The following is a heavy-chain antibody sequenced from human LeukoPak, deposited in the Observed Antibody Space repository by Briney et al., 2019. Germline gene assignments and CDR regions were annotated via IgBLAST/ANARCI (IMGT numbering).Heavy chain of an antibody. CDR1: GFTFTSSA. D-gene: IGHD3-3*01. CDR2: IVVGSGNT. CDR3: AADKYDLWSGYPTDY. Sequence: GASVKVSCKASGFTFTSSAVQWVRQARGQRLEWIGWIVVGSGNTNYAQKFQERVTITRDMSTSTAYMELSSLRSEDTAVYYCAADKYDLWSGYPTDYWGQGTLVTVSS. V-gene: IGHV1-58*01. J-gene: IGHJ4*02.